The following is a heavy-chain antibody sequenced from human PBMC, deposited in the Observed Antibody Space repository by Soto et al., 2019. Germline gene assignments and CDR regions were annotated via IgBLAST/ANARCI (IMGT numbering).Heavy chain of an antibody. D-gene: IGHD5-12*01. J-gene: IGHJ4*02. Sequence: SETLSLTCAVSGGSISSGGYSWSWIRQPPGKGLEWIGYIYHSGSTYYNPSLKSRVTISVDRSKNQFSLKLSSVTAADTAVYYCARGIVATITTYFDYWGQGTLVTVSS. CDR2: IYHSGST. CDR1: GGSISSGGYS. CDR3: ARGIVATITTYFDY. V-gene: IGHV4-30-2*01.